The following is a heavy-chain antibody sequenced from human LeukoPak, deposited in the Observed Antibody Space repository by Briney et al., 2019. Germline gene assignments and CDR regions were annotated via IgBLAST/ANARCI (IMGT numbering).Heavy chain of an antibody. CDR3: AKLRWYYDNGAYADY. D-gene: IGHD3-22*01. J-gene: IGHJ4*02. CDR1: GFTFSSYA. CDR2: ISGGGTNT. Sequence: GGSLRLSCAASGFTFSSYAMSWVRQAPGKGLEWVSSISGGGTNTYYADSVKGRFTISRDNSKNTLYLQMDSLRAEDTALYYCAKLRWYYDNGAYADYWGQGSLVTVSS. V-gene: IGHV3-23*01.